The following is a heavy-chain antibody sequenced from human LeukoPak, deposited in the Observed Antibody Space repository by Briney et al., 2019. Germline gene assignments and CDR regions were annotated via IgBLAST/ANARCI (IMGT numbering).Heavy chain of an antibody. CDR2: IYPGDSDT. J-gene: IGHJ6*03. CDR3: GRLVVTRYYYIHV. Sequence: GESLKSSCKGSGYSFTSYWIGGVRQMPGKGLEWMGIIYPGDSDTTYSPSFQGEVTISADEYFSTAYLHQSTLKASETAIDYYGRLVVTRYYYIHVWRKATTVTVSS. V-gene: IGHV5-51*01. CDR1: GYSFTSYW. D-gene: IGHD4-23*01.